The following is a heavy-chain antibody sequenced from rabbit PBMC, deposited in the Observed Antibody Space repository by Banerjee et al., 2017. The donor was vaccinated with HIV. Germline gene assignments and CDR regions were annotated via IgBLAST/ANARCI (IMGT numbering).Heavy chain of an antibody. CDR3: ARDMRVYYAGSSYYNL. V-gene: IGHV1S43*01. CDR2: IYTSSGST. CDR1: GFDFSSDA. J-gene: IGHJ4*01. Sequence: QSLEESRGGLVQPEGSLTLTCKASGFDFSSDAMCWVRQAPGKGLEWIACIYTSSGSTWYASWVNGRFTISRSTSLNTVDLKMTSLTAADTATYFCARDMRVYYAGSSYYNLWGPGTLVTVS. D-gene: IGHD8-1*01.